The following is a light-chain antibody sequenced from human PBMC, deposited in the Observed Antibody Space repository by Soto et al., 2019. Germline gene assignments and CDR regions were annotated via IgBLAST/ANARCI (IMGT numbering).Light chain of an antibody. V-gene: IGKV3-20*01. J-gene: IGKJ2*01. Sequence: EIVLTQSPGTLSLSPGERATVSCRASQSVSSSYLAWYQQKPGQAPRLLIFAASSRATGIPDRFNGRGSGTDFTLTSTRLEPEDFAVYYCQQDGSSPYTFGQGTKLEIK. CDR3: QQDGSSPYT. CDR2: AAS. CDR1: QSVSSSY.